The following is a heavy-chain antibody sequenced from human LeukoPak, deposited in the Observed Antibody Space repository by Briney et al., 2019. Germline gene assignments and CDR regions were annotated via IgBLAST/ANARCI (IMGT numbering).Heavy chain of an antibody. Sequence: SETLSLTCTVSGGSISSYYWSWIRQPAGKGLEWIGRIYTSGSTNYNPSLKSRVTMSVDTSKNQFSLKLSSVTAADTAVYYCARDVVVRGYYYYYYMDVWGKGTTVTVSS. J-gene: IGHJ6*03. CDR1: GGSISSYY. V-gene: IGHV4-4*07. CDR2: IYTSGST. D-gene: IGHD3-10*01. CDR3: ARDVVVRGYYYYYYMDV.